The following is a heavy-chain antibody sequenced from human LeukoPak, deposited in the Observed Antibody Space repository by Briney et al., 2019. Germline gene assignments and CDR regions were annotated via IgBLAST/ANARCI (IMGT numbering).Heavy chain of an antibody. D-gene: IGHD3-22*01. CDR1: GFSFSSYV. CDR2: ISQNGDNT. J-gene: IGHJ6*02. Sequence: GGSLRLSCSVSGFSFSSYVLHWVRQAPGKGLESVSGISQNGDNTYYADSVKGRFTISKDNSENTLYLQMNSLRAEDTAVYYCAKTKYYDSSGYYYYYGMDVWGQGTTVTVSS. V-gene: IGHV3-64D*06. CDR3: AKTKYYDSSGYYYYYGMDV.